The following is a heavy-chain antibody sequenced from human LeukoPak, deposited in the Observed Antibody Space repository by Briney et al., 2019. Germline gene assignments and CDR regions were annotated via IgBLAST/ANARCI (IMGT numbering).Heavy chain of an antibody. CDR1: GFTFSSYG. Sequence: GTLRLSCAASGFTFSSYGMSWVRQAPGKGLEWIGSIYYSGSTYYNPSLKSRVTISVDTSKNQFSLKLSSVTAADTAVYYCARQGYDYVWGRGAFDYWGQGTLVTVSS. D-gene: IGHD3-16*01. CDR2: IYYSGST. J-gene: IGHJ4*02. V-gene: IGHV4-39*01. CDR3: ARQGYDYVWGRGAFDY.